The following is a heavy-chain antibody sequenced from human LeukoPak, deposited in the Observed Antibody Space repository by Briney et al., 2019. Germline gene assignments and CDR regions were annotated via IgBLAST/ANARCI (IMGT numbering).Heavy chain of an antibody. J-gene: IGHJ4*02. V-gene: IGHV3-53*01. Sequence: GGSLRLSCAASGFTFSTYGMSWVRQAPGKGLEWVSFIFSSTHYSDSVKGRFTISRDNSKNTLYLQMNSLRAEDTAVYYCARRAGAYSHPYDYWGQGTLVTVSS. CDR2: IFSST. CDR1: GFTFSTYG. CDR3: ARRAGAYSHPYDY. D-gene: IGHD4/OR15-4a*01.